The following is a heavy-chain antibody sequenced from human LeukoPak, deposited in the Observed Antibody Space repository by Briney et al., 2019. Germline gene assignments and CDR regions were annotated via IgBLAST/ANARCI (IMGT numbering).Heavy chain of an antibody. D-gene: IGHD3-10*01. V-gene: IGHV1-18*01. CDR2: ISAYNGNT. CDR1: GYTFTSYG. J-gene: IGHJ4*02. CDR3: ARGSTMVRGDIITFPLDY. Sequence: ASVKVSCKASGYTFTSYGISWVRQAPGQGLEWMGWISAYNGNTNYAQKLQGRVTMTTDTSTSTAYMELRSLRSDDTAVYYCARGSTMVRGDIITFPLDYWGQGTLVTVSS.